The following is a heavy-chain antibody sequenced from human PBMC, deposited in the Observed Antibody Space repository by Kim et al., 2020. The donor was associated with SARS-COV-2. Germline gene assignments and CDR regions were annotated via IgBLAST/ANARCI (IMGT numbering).Heavy chain of an antibody. J-gene: IGHJ2*01. CDR2: IYYSGST. Sequence: SETLSLTCTVSGGSISSSSYYWGWIRQPPGKGLEWIGSIYYSGSTYYNPSLKSRVTISVDTSKNQFSLKLSSVTAADTAVYYCARFPLRYFDWLFPSNLWGRGTLVTVSS. CDR3: ARFPLRYFDWLFPSNL. CDR1: GGSISSSSYY. D-gene: IGHD3-9*01. V-gene: IGHV4-39*01.